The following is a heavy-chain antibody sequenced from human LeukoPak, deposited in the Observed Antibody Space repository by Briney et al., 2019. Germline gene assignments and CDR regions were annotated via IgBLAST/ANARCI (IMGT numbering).Heavy chain of an antibody. CDR2: IDPSDSFN. D-gene: IGHD3-16*01. Sequence: GESLKISCKGSGYSFTSYWISWVRQMPGKGLEWMGRIDPSDSFNNYRPSLQGHVTISVDKSISTAHLQWSSLKASDTAMYYCARWGVKVSFDYWGQGTLVTVSS. V-gene: IGHV5-10-1*01. CDR3: ARWGVKVSFDY. J-gene: IGHJ4*02. CDR1: GYSFTSYW.